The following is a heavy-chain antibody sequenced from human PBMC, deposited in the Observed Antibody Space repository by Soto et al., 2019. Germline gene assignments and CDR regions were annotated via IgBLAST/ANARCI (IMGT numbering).Heavy chain of an antibody. J-gene: IGHJ4*02. CDR2: IYHSGST. CDR3: ASSGGGEDY. D-gene: IGHD3-16*01. V-gene: IGHV4-4*02. CDR1: GGSISSSHW. Sequence: QVQLQESGPGLVKPSGTLSLSCAVSGGSISSSHWWTWVRQPPGKGLEWIGEIYHSGSTNYNPSLKRRVTISVDTSRNQFSLNLGSVAAADTAVYYCASSGGGEDYWGQGILVTVSS.